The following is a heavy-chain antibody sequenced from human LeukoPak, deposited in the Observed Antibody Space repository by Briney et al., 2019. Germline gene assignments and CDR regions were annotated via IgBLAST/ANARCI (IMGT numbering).Heavy chain of an antibody. D-gene: IGHD2-21*02. Sequence: KPSETLSLTCTVSGGSISSYYWSWIRQPAGKGLEWIGRIYTSGSTNYNPSLKSRVTMSVDTSKNQFSLKLSSVTAADTAVYYCARAKHIVVVTAIHWGDPLYYFDYWGQGTLVTVSS. CDR1: GGSISSYY. CDR2: IYTSGST. J-gene: IGHJ4*02. CDR3: ARAKHIVVVTAIHWGDPLYYFDY. V-gene: IGHV4-4*07.